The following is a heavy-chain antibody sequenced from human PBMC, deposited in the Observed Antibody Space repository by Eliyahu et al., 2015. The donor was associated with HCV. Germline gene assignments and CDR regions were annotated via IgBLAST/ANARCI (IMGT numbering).Heavy chain of an antibody. D-gene: IGHD4-23*01. V-gene: IGHV5-10-1*03. CDR2: CSWCLYT. Sequence: EVQLVQSGAEVKKPGESLRISCKGSGYSFTSYWISWVRQMPGKGLEWMGGVCSWCLYTNYSPSFQGHVTISADKSISTAYLQWSSLKASDTAMYYCARHPRMGYGGNSRAFDIWGQGTMVTVSS. CDR1: GYSFTSYW. CDR3: ARHPRMGYGGNSRAFDI. J-gene: IGHJ3*02.